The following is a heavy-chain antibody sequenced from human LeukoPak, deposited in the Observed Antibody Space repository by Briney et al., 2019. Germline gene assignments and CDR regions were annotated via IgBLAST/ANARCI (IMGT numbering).Heavy chain of an antibody. CDR1: GFTFSDYY. J-gene: IGHJ4*02. V-gene: IGHV3-11*01. CDR3: ARPYYYDSSGYSRD. D-gene: IGHD3-22*01. Sequence: PGGSLRLSCAASGFTFSDYYMSRIRQAPGKGLEWVSYISSSGSTIYYADSVKGRFTISRDNAKNSLYLQMNSLRAEDTAVYYCARPYYYDSSGYSRDWGQGTLVTVSS. CDR2: ISSSGSTI.